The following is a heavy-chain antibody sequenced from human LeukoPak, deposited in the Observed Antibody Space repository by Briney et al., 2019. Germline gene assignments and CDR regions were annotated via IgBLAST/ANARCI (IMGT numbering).Heavy chain of an antibody. CDR3: AKDLDYDFWSGFVSSAFDI. V-gene: IGHV3-30-3*01. D-gene: IGHD3-3*01. Sequence: GGSLRLSCAASGFTFSSYAMHWVRQAPGKGLEWVAVISYDGSNKYYADSVKGRFTISRDNSKNTLYLQMNSLRAEDTAVYYCAKDLDYDFWSGFVSSAFDIWGQGTMVTVSS. CDR1: GFTFSSYA. CDR2: ISYDGSNK. J-gene: IGHJ3*02.